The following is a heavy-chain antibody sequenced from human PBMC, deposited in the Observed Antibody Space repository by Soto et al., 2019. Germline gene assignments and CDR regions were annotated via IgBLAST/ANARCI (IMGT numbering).Heavy chain of an antibody. D-gene: IGHD3-10*01. CDR2: ISYDGSNK. Sequence: QVRLVESGGGVVQPGRSLRLSCAASGFTFSSYGMHWVRQAPGKGLEWVAVISYDGSNKYYADSVKGRFTISRDNSKNTLYLQMNSLRAEDTAVYYCAKAGGFGHYYYGMDVWGQGTTVTVSS. J-gene: IGHJ6*02. V-gene: IGHV3-30*18. CDR1: GFTFSSYG. CDR3: AKAGGFGHYYYGMDV.